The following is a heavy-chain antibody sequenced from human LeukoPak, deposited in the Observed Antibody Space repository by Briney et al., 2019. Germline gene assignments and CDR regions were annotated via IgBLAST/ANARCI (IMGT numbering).Heavy chain of an antibody. CDR3: ARDLSAKDDY. V-gene: IGHV3-7*01. Sequence: GGSLRLSCAASGFTFSSYWMNWVRQAPGKGLEWVANIEQDGSKKYYVDSVKRRFTISRDNAKNSLYLQMNSLRADDTAVYYCARDLSAKDDYWGQGTLVTVSS. J-gene: IGHJ4*02. CDR2: IEQDGSKK. CDR1: GFTFSSYW.